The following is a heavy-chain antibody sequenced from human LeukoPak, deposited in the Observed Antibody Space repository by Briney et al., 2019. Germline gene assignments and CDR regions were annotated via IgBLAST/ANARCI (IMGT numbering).Heavy chain of an antibody. CDR1: GGSFSGYY. V-gene: IGHV4-34*01. D-gene: IGHD6-6*01. CDR2: INHSGST. Sequence: SETLSLTCAVYGGSFSGYYWSWIRQPPGKGLEWIGEINHSGSTNYNPSLKSRVTISVDTSKNQFSLKLSSVTAADTAVYYCARVVSGRYSSSSYSIRAHYYYYYMDVWGKGTTVTVSS. J-gene: IGHJ6*03. CDR3: ARVVSGRYSSSSYSIRAHYYYYYMDV.